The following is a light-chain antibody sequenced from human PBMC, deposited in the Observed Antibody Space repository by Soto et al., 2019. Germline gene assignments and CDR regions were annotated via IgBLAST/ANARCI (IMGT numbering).Light chain of an antibody. CDR2: WGS. CDR3: QHDLRLPLT. Sequence: DIVMTQSPESLAVSLGERATINCKSSQSVLFNNYDYLTWFQQKPGQPPKLLIHWGSTRESGVPDRVSGSGSVTDFTLTINNLQAEDVAVYYCQHDLRLPLTFGGGTKVEIK. CDR1: QSVLFNNYDY. V-gene: IGKV4-1*01. J-gene: IGKJ4*01.